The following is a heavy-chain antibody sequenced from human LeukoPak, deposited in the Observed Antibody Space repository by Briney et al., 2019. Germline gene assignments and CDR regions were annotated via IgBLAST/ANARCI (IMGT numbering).Heavy chain of an antibody. J-gene: IGHJ6*03. D-gene: IGHD5-12*01. CDR1: GFTFSSYG. V-gene: IGHV3-30*18. Sequence: PGGSLRLSCAASGFTFSSYGMHWVRQAPGKGLEWVAVISYDGSNKYYADSVKGRFTIPRDNSKNTLYQQMNSLRAEDTAVYYCAKDSGYSGYEKVYYYYYMDVWGKGTTVTISS. CDR3: AKDSGYSGYEKVYYYYYMDV. CDR2: ISYDGSNK.